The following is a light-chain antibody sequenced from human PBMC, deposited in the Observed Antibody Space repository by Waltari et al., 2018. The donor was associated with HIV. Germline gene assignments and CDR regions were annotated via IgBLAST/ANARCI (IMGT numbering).Light chain of an antibody. CDR2: EVS. CDR1: SSDVGGYKY. Sequence: QSALTQPPSASGSPGQSVTISCTGTSSDVGGYKYVSWYQQHPGKAPKLMIYEVSKRPSGVPDRFSGSKSGNTASLTVSGLQAEDEAGYYCSSYAGSNNLVFGTGTKVTVL. V-gene: IGLV2-8*01. J-gene: IGLJ1*01. CDR3: SSYAGSNNLV.